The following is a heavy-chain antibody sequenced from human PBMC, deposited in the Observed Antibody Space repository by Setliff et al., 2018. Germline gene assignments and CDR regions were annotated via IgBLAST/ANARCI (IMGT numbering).Heavy chain of an antibody. CDR1: GFTFSIYS. V-gene: IGHV3-21*01. CDR3: ARSPANGGHDAFDI. J-gene: IGHJ3*02. Sequence: SLRLSCAASGFTFSIYSMHWVRQAPGKGLEWVSSISPRSIYIYYADSVKGRFTSSRDNAKNSLYLQLNSLGAEDTAVYYCARSPANGGHDAFDIWGQGTMVTVSS. CDR2: ISPRSIYI. D-gene: IGHD6-25*01.